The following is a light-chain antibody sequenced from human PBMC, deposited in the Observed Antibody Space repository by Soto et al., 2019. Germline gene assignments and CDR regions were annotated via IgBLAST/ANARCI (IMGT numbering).Light chain of an antibody. J-gene: IGKJ2*01. CDR2: AAS. V-gene: IGKV1-39*01. CDR1: QTISSY. CDR3: QQSFRTPNT. Sequence: DIQMTQSPSSLSASVGDRVTITCRASQTISSYLNWYQQKPGNAPKLLIYAASSLQSGVPSRFSGSESGADFTLTISSLHREDFATYYCQQSFRTPNTFGQGPKLEIK.